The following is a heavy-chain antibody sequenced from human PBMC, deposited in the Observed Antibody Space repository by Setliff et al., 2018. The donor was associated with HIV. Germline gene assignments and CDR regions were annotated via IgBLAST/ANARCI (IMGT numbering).Heavy chain of an antibody. CDR2: ISAYNGNT. V-gene: IGHV1-18*01. CDR3: ARDGYYYDGSAYSTFDY. CDR1: GYTFINYG. J-gene: IGHJ4*02. Sequence: ASVKVSCKASGYTFINYGISWVRQAPGQGLEWMGWISAYNGNTNYAQQLQGRVTMTTDTSTSTAYMELRSLRSDDTAVYCCARDGYYYDGSAYSTFDYWGQGTLVTVSS. D-gene: IGHD3-22*01.